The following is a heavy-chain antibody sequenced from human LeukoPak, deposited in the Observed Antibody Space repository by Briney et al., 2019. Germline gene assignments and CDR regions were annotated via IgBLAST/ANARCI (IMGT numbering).Heavy chain of an antibody. Sequence: GGSLRLSCAASGFTFSSYWMSWVRQAPGKGLEWVANIKQDGSEKYYVESVKGRFTIYRDNAKNSLYLQMDSLRAEDTAVYYCARDGYYDYVWGSYTGPFDYWGQGTLVTVSS. J-gene: IGHJ4*02. V-gene: IGHV3-7*01. CDR3: ARDGYYDYVWGSYTGPFDY. D-gene: IGHD3-16*01. CDR1: GFTFSSYW. CDR2: IKQDGSEK.